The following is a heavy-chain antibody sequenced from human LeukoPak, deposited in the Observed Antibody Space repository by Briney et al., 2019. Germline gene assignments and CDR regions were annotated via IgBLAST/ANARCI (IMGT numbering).Heavy chain of an antibody. CDR3: ASPSGSYYEHSPLDY. J-gene: IGHJ4*02. CDR1: GGSISSSSYY. D-gene: IGHD1-26*01. Sequence: PSETLSLTCTVSGGSISSSSYYWGWIRQPPGKGLEWIGSIYYSGSTYCNPSLKSRVTISVDTSKNQFSLKLSSVTAADTAVYYCASPSGSYYEHSPLDYWGQGTLVTVSS. V-gene: IGHV4-39*01. CDR2: IYYSGST.